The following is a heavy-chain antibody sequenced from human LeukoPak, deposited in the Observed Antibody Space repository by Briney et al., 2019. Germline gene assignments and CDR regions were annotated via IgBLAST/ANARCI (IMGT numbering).Heavy chain of an antibody. J-gene: IGHJ4*02. D-gene: IGHD3-16*01. CDR2: IGTAGDT. CDR1: GFTFSSYD. V-gene: IGHV3-13*01. Sequence: TGGSLRLSCAASGFTFSSYDMHWVRQATGKGLEWVSAIGTAGDTYYPGSVKGRFTISRDNAKNSLYLQMNSLRAEDTAVYYCARPRDTSYFDYWGQGTLATVSS. CDR3: ARPRDTSYFDY.